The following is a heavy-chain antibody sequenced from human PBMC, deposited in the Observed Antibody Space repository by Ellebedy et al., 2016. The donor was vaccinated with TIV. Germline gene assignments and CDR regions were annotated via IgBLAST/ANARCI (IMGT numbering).Heavy chain of an antibody. J-gene: IGHJ5*02. CDR3: ATGEPVSTSWFINWFDP. D-gene: IGHD6-13*01. Sequence: MPSETLSLTCAVYGGSLSAYYWSWIRQPPGKGLEWIGEINHSGDTNYNPSLESRVTISVDTSKNQFSLNLSSVTAADTAVYYCATGEPVSTSWFINWFDPWGQGSLVTVSS. V-gene: IGHV4-34*01. CDR2: INHSGDT. CDR1: GGSLSAYY.